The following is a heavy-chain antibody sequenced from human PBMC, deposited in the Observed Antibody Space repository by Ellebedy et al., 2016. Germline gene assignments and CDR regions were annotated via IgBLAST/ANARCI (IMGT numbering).Heavy chain of an antibody. Sequence: ASVKVSCKASGYTFTTYAMHWVRQAPGQGLEWMGWINAGNGNTKYSQKFQGRVSINRDTSASTAYMELSSLRSEDTAVYYCARGIITAVGLQPNLDYWGQGALVTVSS. D-gene: IGHD6-13*01. CDR3: ARGIITAVGLQPNLDY. CDR2: INAGNGNT. V-gene: IGHV1-3*01. J-gene: IGHJ4*02. CDR1: GYTFTTYA.